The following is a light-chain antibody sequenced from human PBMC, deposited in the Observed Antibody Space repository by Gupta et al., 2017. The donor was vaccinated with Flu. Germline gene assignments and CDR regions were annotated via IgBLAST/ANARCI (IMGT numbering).Light chain of an antibody. J-gene: IGLJ3*02. CDR2: NNN. V-gene: IGLV1-40*01. Sequence: QSVLTQPPSVSGPPGQRVTTSSTGTSSTPGAGYDVHWYQRLPGAAPKLLIFNNNNRPSGVPDRFSGSKSGTTASLAITGLQAEDEADYYCRSFDNSLSVWVFGGGTKVTVL. CDR1: SSTPGAGYD. CDR3: RSFDNSLSVWV.